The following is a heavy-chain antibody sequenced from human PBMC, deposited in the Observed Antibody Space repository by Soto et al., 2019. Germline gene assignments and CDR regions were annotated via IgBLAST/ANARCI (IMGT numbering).Heavy chain of an antibody. CDR3: AGGPDLAGTLPAGYSPH. V-gene: IGHV4-4*01. J-gene: IGHJ1*01. Sequence: QVQLQESGPGLVKPAGTLSLTCAVSGDSITSHHWWTWVRQPPGKGLEWIGEIHHSGSTNYNPSLRGRVTLSEDKSRNQSPRGRRSVTAADTAVYFCAGGPDLAGTLPAGYSPHWGQGTLITVSS. CDR2: IHHSGST. D-gene: IGHD6-13*01. CDR1: GDSITSHHW.